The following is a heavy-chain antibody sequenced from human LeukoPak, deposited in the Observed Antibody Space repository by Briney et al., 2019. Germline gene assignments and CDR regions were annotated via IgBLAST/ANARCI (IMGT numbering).Heavy chain of an antibody. V-gene: IGHV5-51*01. CDR3: ARLLYYYDSSGQRYFDY. J-gene: IGHJ4*02. Sequence: GESLKISCKGSGYSFTSYWIGWVRQMPGKGLEWMGIIYPGDSDTRYSPSFQGQVTISADKSISTAYLQWSSLKASDTAMYYCARLLYYYDSSGQRYFDYWGQGTLATVSS. D-gene: IGHD3-22*01. CDR1: GYSFTSYW. CDR2: IYPGDSDT.